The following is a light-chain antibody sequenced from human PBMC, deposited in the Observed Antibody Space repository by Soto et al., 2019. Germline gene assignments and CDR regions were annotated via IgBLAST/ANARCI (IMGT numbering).Light chain of an antibody. CDR2: DVS. V-gene: IGLV2-11*01. Sequence: QSVLTQPASVSGSPGQSITISCTGTSSDVGGYNYVSWYQQHPGKAPKLMIYDVSKRPSGVPNRFSGSKSGNTASLTISGLQPEDESDYYCCSYAGSPYVFGTGTKVTVL. J-gene: IGLJ1*01. CDR1: SSDVGGYNY. CDR3: CSYAGSPYV.